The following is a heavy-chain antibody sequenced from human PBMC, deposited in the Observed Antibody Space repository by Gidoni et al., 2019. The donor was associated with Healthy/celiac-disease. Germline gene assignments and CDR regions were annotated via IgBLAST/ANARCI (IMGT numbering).Heavy chain of an antibody. CDR1: GGSFISVA. CDR3: ARAVGRRFLEWLPPDY. Sequence: QVPMLHSAAAVKKPGSSMKLSVQSSGGSFISVAISCVRQAPGQGLEWMGGLIPIFGTENCAQKVQGIFTITWDNSTSTAYMELSSMRSEDTAVYYCARAVGRRFLEWLPPDYWGQGTLVTVSS. V-gene: IGHV1-69*06. J-gene: IGHJ4*02. CDR2: LIPIFGTE. D-gene: IGHD3-3*01.